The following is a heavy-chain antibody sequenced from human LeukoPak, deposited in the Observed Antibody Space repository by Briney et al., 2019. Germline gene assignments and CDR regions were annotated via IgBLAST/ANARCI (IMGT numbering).Heavy chain of an antibody. Sequence: GASVKVSCKASGYTFTSYAMDWVRQAPGQELEWMGWINTNTGNPTYAQGFTGRFVFSLDTSVSTAYLQISSLKAEDTAVYYCARDGQQLGPFDYYGMDVWGQGTTVTVSS. CDR3: ARDGQQLGPFDYYGMDV. CDR2: INTNTGNP. CDR1: GYTFTSYA. D-gene: IGHD6-13*01. V-gene: IGHV7-4-1*02. J-gene: IGHJ6*02.